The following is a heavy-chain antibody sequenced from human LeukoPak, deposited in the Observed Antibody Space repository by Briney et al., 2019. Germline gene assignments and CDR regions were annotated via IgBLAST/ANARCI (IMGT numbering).Heavy chain of an antibody. CDR1: GFTFSSYW. V-gene: IGHV3-7*01. CDR3: AGRRYYDFWSGYWGYYYGMDV. D-gene: IGHD3-3*01. CDR2: IKQDGSEK. J-gene: IGHJ6*02. Sequence: GGSLRLSCAASGFTFSSYWMSWVRQAPGKGLEWVANIKQDGSEKYYVDSVRGRFTISGDNAKNSLYLQMNSLRAEDTAVYYCAGRRYYDFWSGYWGYYYGMDVWGQGTTVTVSS.